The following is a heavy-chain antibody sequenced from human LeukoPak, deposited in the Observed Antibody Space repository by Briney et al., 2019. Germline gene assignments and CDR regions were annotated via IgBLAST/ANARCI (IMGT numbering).Heavy chain of an antibody. Sequence: SETLSLTCTVSGGSVSSGSYYWSWIRQPAGKGLEWIGRIYTSGSTNYNPSLKSRVTISVDTSKNQFSLKLSSVTAADTAVYYCVRVRRTTGIHWGQGTLVTVSS. CDR3: VRVRRTTGIH. J-gene: IGHJ4*02. CDR1: GGSVSSGSYY. CDR2: IYTSGST. V-gene: IGHV4-61*02. D-gene: IGHD4-17*01.